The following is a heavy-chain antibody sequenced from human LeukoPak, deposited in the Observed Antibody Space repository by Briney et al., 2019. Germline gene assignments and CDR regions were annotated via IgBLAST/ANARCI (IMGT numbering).Heavy chain of an antibody. V-gene: IGHV5-51*01. CDR3: ATGAIAVAGDWNFDY. CDR2: IYPGDSDT. J-gene: IGHJ4*02. Sequence: GESLKISCKGSGYSFTSYWIGWVRQMPGKGLEWMGIIYPGDSDTRYSPSFQGQVTISADKSISTAYLQWSSLKASDTAMYYCATGAIAVAGDWNFDYWGQGTLVTVSS. D-gene: IGHD6-19*01. CDR1: GYSFTSYW.